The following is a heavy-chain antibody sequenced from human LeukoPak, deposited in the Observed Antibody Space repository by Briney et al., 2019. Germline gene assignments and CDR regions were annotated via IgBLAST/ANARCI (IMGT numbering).Heavy chain of an antibody. V-gene: IGHV4-39*01. J-gene: IGHJ6*03. D-gene: IGHD2-15*01. CDR1: GGSISSRSYY. Sequence: SETLSLTCTVSGGSISSRSYYWGWIRQPPGKGLGWIGSIYYSGSTYYNPSLQSRVTISVDTSKNQFSLKLNSVTAADTAVYYCASFYCSGGSCYQYFSYYYMDVWGKGTTVTTSS. CDR3: ASFYCSGGSCYQYFSYYYMDV. CDR2: IYYSGST.